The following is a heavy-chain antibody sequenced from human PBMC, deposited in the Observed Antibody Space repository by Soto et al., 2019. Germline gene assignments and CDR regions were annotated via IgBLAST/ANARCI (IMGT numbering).Heavy chain of an antibody. CDR2: IMPIFRLP. D-gene: IGHD4-4*01. J-gene: IGHJ6*02. CDR1: GGTCNTSA. V-gene: IGHV1-69*12. CDR3: ARDKDRQQLGGNYYYILDV. Sequence: QVQLEQSGAEVKKPGSSVKVSCKASGGTCNTSAISWVRQAPGQGLEWMGGIMPIFRLPDYAQKFQGRVTITADESTSTAYMELSGLRSDDTAVYYCARDKDRQQLGGNYYYILDVWGQGTTVTVSS.